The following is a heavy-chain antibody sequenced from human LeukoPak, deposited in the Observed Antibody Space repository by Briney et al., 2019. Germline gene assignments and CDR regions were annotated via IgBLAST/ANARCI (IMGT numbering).Heavy chain of an antibody. CDR3: AHSYYFGSRSYYNVWFAP. Sequence: SSPTLVNPTQTLTLTCTFSGFSLSTSGVGVGWIRQPPGKALQRLTLSYWDDEKYYSPTLKSRLSISRDTSRNQVVLTMTNMDPLDTATYFCAHSYYFGSRSYYNVWFAPWGLGTLVTVSS. J-gene: IGHJ5*02. V-gene: IGHV2-5*02. CDR1: GFSLSTSGVG. D-gene: IGHD3-10*01. CDR2: SYWDDEK.